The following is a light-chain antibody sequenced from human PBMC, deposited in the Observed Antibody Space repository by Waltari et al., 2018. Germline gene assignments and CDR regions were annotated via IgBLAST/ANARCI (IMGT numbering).Light chain of an antibody. Sequence: QSALTHPPSASGSPGQSVTISCTGTSSHAGGYTHFSWYQPHPGKAPKLMIYEVSKRPSGVPGRFSGSKSGNTASLTVSGLQAEDEADYYCSSYGGSDNLVFGGGTKLTVL. CDR3: SSYGGSDNLV. V-gene: IGLV2-8*01. J-gene: IGLJ2*01. CDR2: EVS. CDR1: SSHAGGYTH.